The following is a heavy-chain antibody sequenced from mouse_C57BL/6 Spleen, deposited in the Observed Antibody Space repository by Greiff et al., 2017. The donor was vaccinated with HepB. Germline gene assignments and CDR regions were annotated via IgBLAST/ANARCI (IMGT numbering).Heavy chain of an antibody. V-gene: IGHV5-17*01. CDR3: ATGTGRFAY. CDR1: GFTFSDYG. Sequence: EVNLVESGGGLVKPGGSLKLSCAASGFTFSDYGMHWVRQAPEKGLEWVAYISSGSSTIYYADTVKGRFTISRDNAKNTLFLQMTSLRSEDTAMYYCATGTGRFAYWGQGTLVTVSA. D-gene: IGHD4-1*01. J-gene: IGHJ3*01. CDR2: ISSGSSTI.